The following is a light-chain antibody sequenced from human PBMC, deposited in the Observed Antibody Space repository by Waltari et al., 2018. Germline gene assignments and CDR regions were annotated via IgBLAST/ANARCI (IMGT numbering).Light chain of an antibody. Sequence: IQMTQSPPTLSASVGDRVTITCRASQSISNWLAWYQQKPGKAPKLLIYKASTLESGVPSRFSGSGSGTEFTLTISSLQPDDFATYYCQQYNSYSLLTFGGGTKVEIK. CDR3: QQYNSYSLLT. V-gene: IGKV1-5*03. J-gene: IGKJ4*01. CDR1: QSISNW. CDR2: KAS.